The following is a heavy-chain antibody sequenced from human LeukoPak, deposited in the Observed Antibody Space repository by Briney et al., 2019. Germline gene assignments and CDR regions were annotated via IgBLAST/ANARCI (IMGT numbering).Heavy chain of an antibody. J-gene: IGHJ4*02. CDR1: GGSISSSSYY. D-gene: IGHD2-2*01. Sequence: SETLSLTCTVSGGSISSSSYYWGWIRQPPGKGLEWIGSIYYSGSTYYNPSLKSRVTISVDTSKNQFSLKLSSVTAADTAVYYCARVSGSYCTSTTCYGGYYFDYWGQGTLVTVSS. CDR3: ARVSGSYCTSTTCYGGYYFDY. CDR2: IYYSGST. V-gene: IGHV4-39*01.